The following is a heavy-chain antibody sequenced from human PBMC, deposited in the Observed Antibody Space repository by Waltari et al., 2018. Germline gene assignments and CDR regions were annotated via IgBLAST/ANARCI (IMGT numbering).Heavy chain of an antibody. Sequence: FSSYTISWVRQAPGQGLEWMGRIIPILGIANYAQKFQGRVTITADKSTSTAYMELSSLRSEDTAVYYCARGYCSGGSCYSRGNYYYYGMDVWGQGTTVTVSS. D-gene: IGHD2-15*01. CDR3: ARGYCSGGSCYSRGNYYYYGMDV. V-gene: IGHV1-69*02. CDR2: IIPILGIA. CDR1: FSSYT. J-gene: IGHJ6*02.